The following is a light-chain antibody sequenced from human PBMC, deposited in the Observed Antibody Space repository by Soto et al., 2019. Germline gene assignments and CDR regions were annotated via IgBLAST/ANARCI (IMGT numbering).Light chain of an antibody. CDR3: QQSYSTPFT. Sequence: DIQMTQSPSSLSASVGDRVTITCRASQSISTYLNWYQQKLGNAPKLLIYAASSLQSGVPSRFSGSGSGTDFTLTISSLQPEDFATYYCQQSYSTPFTFGPGTKVDIK. CDR1: QSISTY. CDR2: AAS. V-gene: IGKV1-39*01. J-gene: IGKJ3*01.